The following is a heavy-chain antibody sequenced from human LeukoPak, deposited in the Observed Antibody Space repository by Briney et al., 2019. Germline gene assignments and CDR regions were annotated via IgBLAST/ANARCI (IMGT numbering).Heavy chain of an antibody. Sequence: GGSLRLSCAASGFTFSSYSMNWVRQAPGKGLEWVSSISSSSSYMYYADSVKGRFTISRDNAKNSLYLQMNSLRAEDTAVYYCARVIAGKTPQDYWGQGTLVTVSS. CDR3: ARVIAGKTPQDY. CDR2: ISSSSSYM. V-gene: IGHV3-21*01. CDR1: GFTFSSYS. J-gene: IGHJ4*02. D-gene: IGHD6-13*01.